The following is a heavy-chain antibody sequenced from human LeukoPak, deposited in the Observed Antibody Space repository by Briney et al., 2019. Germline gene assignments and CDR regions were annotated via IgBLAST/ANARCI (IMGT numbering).Heavy chain of an antibody. CDR3: ARDRYYYDSSGYTAFDI. Sequence: PSGTLSLTCAVSGGSISTSNWWSWVRQPPGKGLEWIGEIYHSGSTNYNPSLKSRVTISVDKSKNQFSLNLSSVTAADTAVYYCARDRYYYDSSGYTAFDIWGQGTMVTVSS. D-gene: IGHD3-22*01. CDR1: GGSISTSNW. V-gene: IGHV4-4*02. CDR2: IYHSGST. J-gene: IGHJ3*02.